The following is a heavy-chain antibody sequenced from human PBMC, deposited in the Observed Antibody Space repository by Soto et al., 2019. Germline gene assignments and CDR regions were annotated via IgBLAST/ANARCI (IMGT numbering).Heavy chain of an antibody. V-gene: IGHV1-18*04. D-gene: IGHD6-6*01. CDR2: ISAYNGNT. CDR1: GYTFTIYG. CDR3: ARTREYSSSAVV. J-gene: IGHJ3*01. Sequence: QVQLVQSGAEVKKPGASVKVSCKASGYTFTIYGISWVRQAHGQGLEWMGWISAYNGNTNYAQKLQGRVTMTTDTTPSTAYMELSSLRADDTAVYYCARTREYSSSAVVWGQGTMVTVSS.